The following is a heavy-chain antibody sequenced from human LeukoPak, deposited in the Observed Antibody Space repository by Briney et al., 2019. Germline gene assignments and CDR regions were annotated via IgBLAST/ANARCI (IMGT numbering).Heavy chain of an antibody. CDR2: IQQDGSEK. CDR3: ARTARDIVVVVAATHFDC. J-gene: IGHJ4*02. V-gene: IGHV3-7*01. Sequence: GGSLRLSCAASGFTFSSYWMSWVRQAQGKGLEWVANIQQDGSEKYYVDSVKGRFTISRDNAKNSLYLQMNSLRAEDTAVYYCARTARDIVVVVAATHFDCWGQGTLVTVSS. D-gene: IGHD2-15*01. CDR1: GFTFSSYW.